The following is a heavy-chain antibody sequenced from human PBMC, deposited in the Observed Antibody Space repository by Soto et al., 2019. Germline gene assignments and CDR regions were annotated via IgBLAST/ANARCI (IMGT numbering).Heavy chain of an antibody. D-gene: IGHD1-1*01. CDR2: ISGSSSST. J-gene: IGHJ3*02. Sequence: PGGSLRLSCAASGFTFSFYAMSWVRQPPGKGLEWVSAISGSSSSTYYADSVKGRFTISRDSSKNTLYLQMNSLRAEDTAVYYCAKVKDGPTGFDIWGQGTMVTVSS. V-gene: IGHV3-23*01. CDR1: GFTFSFYA. CDR3: AKVKDGPTGFDI.